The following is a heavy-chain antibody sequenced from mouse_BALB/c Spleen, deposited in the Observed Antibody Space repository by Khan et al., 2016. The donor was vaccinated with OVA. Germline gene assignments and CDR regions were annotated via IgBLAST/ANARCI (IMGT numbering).Heavy chain of an antibody. CDR2: INYSGST. CDR1: GYSITSDYA. D-gene: IGHD2-3*01. CDR3: ARDGSRYNYAMDY. J-gene: IGHJ4*01. V-gene: IGHV3-2*02. Sequence: VQLKESGPGLVNPSQSLSLTCTVTGYSITSDYAWNWIRQFPGNKLEWMGYINYSGSTNYNPALKSRISITWDTSKNPFFLQLNSVTTEDTATYYCARDGSRYNYAMDYWGQGTSVTVSS.